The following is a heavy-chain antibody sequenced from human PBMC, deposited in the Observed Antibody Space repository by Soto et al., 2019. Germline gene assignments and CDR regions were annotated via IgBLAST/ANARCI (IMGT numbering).Heavy chain of an antibody. CDR2: IYHSGST. J-gene: IGHJ4*02. D-gene: IGHD3-22*01. V-gene: IGHV4-4*02. CDR1: GFTFSSYAM. Sequence: KPGGSLRLSCAASGFTFSSYAMSWVRQPPGKGLEWIGEIYHSGSTNYNPSLKSRVTISVDKSKNQFSLKLSSVTAADTAVYYCARDLRRYYYDSSGYFDYWGQGTLVTVSS. CDR3: ARDLRRYYYDSSGYFDY.